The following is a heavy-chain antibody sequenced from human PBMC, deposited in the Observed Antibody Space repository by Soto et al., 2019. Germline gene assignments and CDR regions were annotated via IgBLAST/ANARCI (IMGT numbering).Heavy chain of an antibody. CDR1: GFTFSSYG. D-gene: IGHD6-6*01. V-gene: IGHV3-33*01. Sequence: GGSLRLSCAASGFTFSSYGMHWVRQAPGKGLEWVAVIWYDGSNKYYADSVKGRFTISRDNSKNTLYLQMNSLRAEDTAVYYCAREVYSSSHYYMDVWGKGTTVTVSS. CDR3: AREVYSSSHYYMDV. CDR2: IWYDGSNK. J-gene: IGHJ6*03.